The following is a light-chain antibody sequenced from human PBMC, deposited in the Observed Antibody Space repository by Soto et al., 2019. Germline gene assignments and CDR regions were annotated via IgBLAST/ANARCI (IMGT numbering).Light chain of an antibody. CDR2: EGS. CDR3: CSYAGSSTSVV. V-gene: IGLV2-23*01. CDR1: SRDVGSYNL. Sequence: QSDLTQPASVSGSPGQSITISCTGTSRDVGSYNLVSWYQQHPGKAPKLMIYEGSKRPSGVSNRFSGSKSGNTASLTISGLQAEDEADYYCCSYAGSSTSVVFGGGTKLTVL. J-gene: IGLJ2*01.